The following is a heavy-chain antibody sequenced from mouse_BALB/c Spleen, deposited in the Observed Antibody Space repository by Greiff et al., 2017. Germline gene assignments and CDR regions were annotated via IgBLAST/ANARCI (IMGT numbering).Heavy chain of an antibody. V-gene: IGHV5-17*02. CDR2: ISSGSSTI. CDR1: GFTFSSFG. J-gene: IGHJ2*01. D-gene: IGHD2-4*01. Sequence: EVKLMESGGGLVQPGGSRKLSCAASGFTFSSFGMHWVRQAPEKGLEWVAYISSGSSTIYYADTVKGRFTISRDNPKNTLFLQMTSLRSEDTAMYYCARFYYDYDYFDYWGQGTTLTVSS. CDR3: ARFYYDYDYFDY.